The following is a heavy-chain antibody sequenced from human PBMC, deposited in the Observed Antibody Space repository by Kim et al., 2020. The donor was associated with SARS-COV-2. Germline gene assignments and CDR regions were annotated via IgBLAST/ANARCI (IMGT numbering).Heavy chain of an antibody. CDR3: ARPMYSTSWYGMDV. V-gene: IGHV5-51*01. CDR1: GFYFSNYW. D-gene: IGHD6-13*01. CDR2: IYAGDSQT. J-gene: IGHJ6*02. Sequence: GESLKISCEGYGFYFSNYWIAWVRQMPGKGLEWMGMIYAGDSQTRYSPSFQGQVTISVDKSIGTAYLQWSSLQASDTAKYYCARPMYSTSWYGMDVWGQGTTVTVSS.